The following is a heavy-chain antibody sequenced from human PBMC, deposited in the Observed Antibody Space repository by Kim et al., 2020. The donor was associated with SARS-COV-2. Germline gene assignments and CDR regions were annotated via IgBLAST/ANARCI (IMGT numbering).Heavy chain of an antibody. CDR2: ISYDGSNK. CDR3: AKDSPITMVRGVIDY. D-gene: IGHD3-10*01. CDR1: GFTFSSYG. Sequence: VGSLRLSCAASGFTFSSYGMHWVRQAPGKGLEWVAVISYDGSNKYYADSVKGRFTISRDNSKNTLYLQMNSLRAEDTAVYYCAKDSPITMVRGVIDYWGQGTLVTVSS. J-gene: IGHJ4*02. V-gene: IGHV3-30*18.